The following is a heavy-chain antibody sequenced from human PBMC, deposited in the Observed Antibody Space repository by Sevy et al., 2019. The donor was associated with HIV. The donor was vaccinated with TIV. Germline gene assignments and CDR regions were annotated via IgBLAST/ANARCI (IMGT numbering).Heavy chain of an antibody. D-gene: IGHD3-16*01. CDR3: GRTSPRGGFDH. J-gene: IGHJ4*02. CDR2: INPSDVST. CDR1: GYTFTNYY. V-gene: IGHV1-46*03. Sequence: ASVKVSCKASGYTFTNYYMHWVRQAPGQGLEWMGIINPSDVSTVYAQKFQGRVTMTRDTSTSTVYMELSSLRSDDTAVYYCGRTSPRGGFDHWGQGALATVSS.